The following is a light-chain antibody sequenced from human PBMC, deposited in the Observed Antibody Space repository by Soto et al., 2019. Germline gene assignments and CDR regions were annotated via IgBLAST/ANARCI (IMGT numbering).Light chain of an antibody. CDR1: SSEVGSYKL. J-gene: IGLJ2*01. CDR2: EAT. CDR3: CSYVASDLV. V-gene: IGLV2-23*01. Sequence: QSALTQPASVSGSPGQSITISCTRASSEVGSYKLIAWCQQHPDKAPKLMIYEATKRPSGVSSRFSGSQSGNTASLTISGLQAEDEADYYCCSYVASDLVFGGGTKLTVL.